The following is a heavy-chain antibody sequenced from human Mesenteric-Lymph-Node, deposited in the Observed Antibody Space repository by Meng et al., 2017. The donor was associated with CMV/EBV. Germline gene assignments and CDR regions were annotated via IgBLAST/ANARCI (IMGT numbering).Heavy chain of an antibody. CDR2: IRYDGSNK. CDR1: GFTFSSYG. Sequence: GESLKISCAASGFTFSSYGMHWVRQAPGKGLEWVAFIRYDGSNKYYADSVKGRFTISRGNSKNTLYLQMNSLRAEDTAVYYCACSTGYSSSWYWSSIDYWGQGTLVTVSS. J-gene: IGHJ4*02. CDR3: ACSTGYSSSWYWSSIDY. D-gene: IGHD6-13*01. V-gene: IGHV3-30*02.